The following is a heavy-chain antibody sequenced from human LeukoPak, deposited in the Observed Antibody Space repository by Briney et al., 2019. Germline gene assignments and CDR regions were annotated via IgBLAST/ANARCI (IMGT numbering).Heavy chain of an antibody. CDR2: IYYSGST. D-gene: IGHD3-22*01. Sequence: PSETLSLTCTVSGGSISSYYWSRVRQPPGKGLEGIGDIYYSGSTNYNPSLKSRVTISVDTSKNQFSLKLSSVTAADTAVYYCARVGPNSSGYFDFDYWGQGTLVTVSS. J-gene: IGHJ4*02. CDR3: ARVGPNSSGYFDFDY. CDR1: GGSISSYY. V-gene: IGHV4-59*01.